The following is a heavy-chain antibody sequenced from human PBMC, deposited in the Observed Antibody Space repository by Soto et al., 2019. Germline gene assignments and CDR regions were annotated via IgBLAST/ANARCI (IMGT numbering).Heavy chain of an antibody. CDR3: ARDNLAFLGAFDL. J-gene: IGHJ4*02. Sequence: GGSLRLSCAASGFVFSDFQFNWVRQAPGGGLEWLSSITGTSAFTEYAESIEGRFTISRDNPNKLLFLHMDNLRPEDTAVYYCARDNLAFLGAFDLWGQGTLVTVSS. CDR2: ITGTSAFT. V-gene: IGHV3-21*01. CDR1: GFVFSDFQ. D-gene: IGHD3-16*01.